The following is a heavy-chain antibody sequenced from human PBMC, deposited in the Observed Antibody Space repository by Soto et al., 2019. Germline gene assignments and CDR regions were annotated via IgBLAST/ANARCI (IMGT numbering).Heavy chain of an antibody. V-gene: IGHV5-51*01. D-gene: IGHD4-17*01. Sequence: PGESLKISCKGSGYSFTSYWIGWVRQMPGKGLEWMGIIYPGDSDTRYSPSFQGQVTISADKSISTAYLQWSSLKASDTAMYYCARRGLTTVTTFAFDIWGQGTMVTVSS. CDR1: GYSFTSYW. CDR3: ARRGLTTVTTFAFDI. CDR2: IYPGDSDT. J-gene: IGHJ3*02.